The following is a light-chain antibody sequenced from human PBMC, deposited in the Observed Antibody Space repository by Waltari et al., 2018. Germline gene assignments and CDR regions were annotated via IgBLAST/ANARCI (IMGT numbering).Light chain of an antibody. J-gene: IGKJ2*01. CDR1: QSVSSSY. CDR2: GAS. Sequence: EIVLTQSPGTLSLSPGARATLSCRASQSVSSSYLAWYQQKPGQAPRLLIYGASSRATGIPDRFSGSGSATDFTLTISRLEPEDFAVYYCQQYGSSPPYTFGQGTKLEIK. V-gene: IGKV3-20*01. CDR3: QQYGSSPPYT.